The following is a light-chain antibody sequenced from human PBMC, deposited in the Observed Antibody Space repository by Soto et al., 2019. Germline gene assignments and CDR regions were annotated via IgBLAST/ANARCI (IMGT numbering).Light chain of an antibody. V-gene: IGKV3-11*01. CDR2: DTS. CDR3: QQRTNWPRSFT. CDR1: QSVSSY. J-gene: IGKJ3*01. Sequence: EIVLTQSPATLSLSPGERATLSCRASQSVSSYLAWYQQKPGQAPRLLIYDTSKRATGIPARFSGSGSGTDFTLTISSREPEDFAGYYCQQRTNWPRSFTFGPGTKVDIK.